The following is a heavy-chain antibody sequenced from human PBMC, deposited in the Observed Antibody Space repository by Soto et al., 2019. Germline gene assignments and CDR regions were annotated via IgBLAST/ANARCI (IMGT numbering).Heavy chain of an antibody. V-gene: IGHV3-64*01. CDR3: ARGGTVTFFAY. Sequence: EVQLVESGGGLVQPGGSLRLSCAASGFTFSSYAMHWVRQAPGKGLEYVSAISSNGGSTYYANSVKGRFTISRDNSKNTLYLQMGSLRAEDMAVYYCARGGTVTFFAYWGQGTLVTVSS. J-gene: IGHJ4*02. CDR2: ISSNGGST. CDR1: GFTFSSYA. D-gene: IGHD4-17*01.